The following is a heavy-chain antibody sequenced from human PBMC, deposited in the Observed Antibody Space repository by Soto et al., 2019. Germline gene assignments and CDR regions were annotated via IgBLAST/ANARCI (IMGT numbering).Heavy chain of an antibody. CDR3: AHRAVVVPAAPLFRGSAYYFDY. V-gene: IGHV2-5*01. CDR2: IYWNDDK. Sequence: QITLKESGPTLVKPTQTLTLTCTFSGLSLSTSGVGVGWIRQPPGKALAWLALIYWNDDKRYSPSLKSRLTITKDTSKNQVVLTMTNMDPVDTATYYCAHRAVVVPAAPLFRGSAYYFDYWGQGTLVTVSS. CDR1: GLSLSTSGVG. D-gene: IGHD2-2*01. J-gene: IGHJ4*02.